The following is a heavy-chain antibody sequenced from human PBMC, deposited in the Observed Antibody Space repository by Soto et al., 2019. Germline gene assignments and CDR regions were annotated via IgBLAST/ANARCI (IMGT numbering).Heavy chain of an antibody. CDR1: GYTFTSYG. CDR3: ARDSYDSSGPAFDY. CDR2: ISAYNGNT. D-gene: IGHD3-22*01. V-gene: IGHV1-18*04. J-gene: IGHJ4*02. Sequence: ASVKVSCKASGYTFTSYGISWVRQAPGQGLEWMGWISAYNGNTNYAQRLQGRVTMTTDTSTSTAYMELRSLRSDDTAVYYCARDSYDSSGPAFDYWGQGTLVTVSS.